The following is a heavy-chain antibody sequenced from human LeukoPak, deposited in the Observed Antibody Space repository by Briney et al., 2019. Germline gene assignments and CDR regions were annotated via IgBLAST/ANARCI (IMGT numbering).Heavy chain of an antibody. V-gene: IGHV3-48*03. CDR1: GFTFSSYE. CDR2: ISSSDSTI. Sequence: PGGSLRLSCTASGFTFSSYEMNWVRQAPGKGLEWVSYISSSDSTIYYADSVKGRFTISRDNAKNSLYLQMNSLRAEDTAVYYCARVPRFYYYYYMDVWGKGTTVTVSS. CDR3: ARVPRFYYYYYMDV. J-gene: IGHJ6*03.